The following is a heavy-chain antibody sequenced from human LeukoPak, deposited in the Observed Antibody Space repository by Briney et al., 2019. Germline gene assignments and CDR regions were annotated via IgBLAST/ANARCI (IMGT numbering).Heavy chain of an antibody. CDR2: ISSSSSYI. Sequence: SGGSLRLSCAASGFTFSSYSMNWVRQAPGKGLEWVSSISSSSSYIYYADSVKGRFTISRDNAKNSLYLQMNSLRAEDTAVYYCARERWELHSSLYYYYGMDVWGQGTTVTVSS. V-gene: IGHV3-21*01. D-gene: IGHD1-26*01. J-gene: IGHJ6*02. CDR1: GFTFSSYS. CDR3: ARERWELHSSLYYYYGMDV.